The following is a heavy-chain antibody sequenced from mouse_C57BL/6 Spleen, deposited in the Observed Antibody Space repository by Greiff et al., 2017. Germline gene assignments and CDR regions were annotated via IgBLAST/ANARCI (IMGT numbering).Heavy chain of an antibody. CDR2: IYPGSGST. J-gene: IGHJ4*01. V-gene: IGHV1-55*01. CDR3: ARATADDGMDY. Sequence: QVQLQQSGAELVRPGASVKMSCKASGYTFTSYWITWVKQRPGQGLEWIGEIYPGSGSTNYNEKFKCKATLTVDTSSSTAYMQLSSLTSEDSAVYDCARATADDGMDYWGQGTSVTVSS. CDR1: GYTFTSYW. D-gene: IGHD1-2*01.